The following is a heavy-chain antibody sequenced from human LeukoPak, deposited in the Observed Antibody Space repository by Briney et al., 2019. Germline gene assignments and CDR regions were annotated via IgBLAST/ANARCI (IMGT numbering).Heavy chain of an antibody. Sequence: PGGSLRLSCAASGFTFSSYSMNWVRQAPGKGLEWVSSISSSSSYIYYADSVKGRFTISRDNAKNSLYLQMNSLRAEDTAVYYCARVGGGVIERNNYYYYMDVWGKGTTVTVSS. D-gene: IGHD3-16*02. J-gene: IGHJ6*03. CDR1: GFTFSSYS. CDR2: ISSSSSYI. V-gene: IGHV3-21*01. CDR3: ARVGGGVIERNNYYYYMDV.